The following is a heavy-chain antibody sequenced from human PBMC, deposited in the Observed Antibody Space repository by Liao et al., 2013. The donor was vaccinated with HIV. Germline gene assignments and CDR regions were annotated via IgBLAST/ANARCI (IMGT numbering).Heavy chain of an antibody. V-gene: IGHV4-34*01. CDR3: ARAPIRYISSSFDY. D-gene: IGHD6-13*01. Sequence: QVQLQQWGAGLLKPSETLSLTCAVYGGSFSGYYWSWIRQPPGKGLEWIGEINHSGSTNYNPSLKSRVTISVDTSKNQFSLKLSSVTAADTAVYYCARAPIRYISSSFDYWGQGTLVTVSS. CDR2: INHSGST. CDR1: GGSFSGYY. J-gene: IGHJ4*02.